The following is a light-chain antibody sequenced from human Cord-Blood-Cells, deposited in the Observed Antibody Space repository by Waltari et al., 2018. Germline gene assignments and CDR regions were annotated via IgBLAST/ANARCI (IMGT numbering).Light chain of an antibody. J-gene: IGLJ3*02. CDR1: SSDGGGYNY. Sequence: QSALTQPRSVSGSPGQSVTIPCTGTSSDGGGYNYFSWYQQHPGKAPKLMIYDVSKRPSGVPDRFSGSKSGNTASLTISGLQAEDEADYYCCSYAGSYTLVFGGGTKLTVL. CDR3: CSYAGSYTLV. V-gene: IGLV2-11*01. CDR2: DVS.